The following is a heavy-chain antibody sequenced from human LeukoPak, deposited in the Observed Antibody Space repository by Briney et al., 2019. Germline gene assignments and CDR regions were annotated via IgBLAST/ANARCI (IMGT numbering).Heavy chain of an antibody. V-gene: IGHV3-30*18. CDR1: GFTFSRHG. D-gene: IGHD4-17*01. J-gene: IGHJ4*02. CDR2: ISNDGSRK. Sequence: GGSLRLSCAPSGFTFSRHGMHWVRQAPGKGLEWVAIISNDGSRKYYAHSVEGRFTISRDNSKNTLYLQMNSLRAEDTAVYYCAKEKNLRYYFDYWGQGTLVTVSS. CDR3: AKEKNLRYYFDY.